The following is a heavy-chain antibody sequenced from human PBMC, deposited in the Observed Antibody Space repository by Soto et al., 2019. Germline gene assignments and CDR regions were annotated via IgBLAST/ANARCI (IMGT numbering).Heavy chain of an antibody. Sequence: PGESLKISCKGSGYSFTNYWIGWVRQMPGKGLEWMGIIYPGDSDTRYSPSFQGQVTISADKSISTAYLQWSSLKASGTAMYYCARQDGGYYYDTSGYYSSMEVWGQGTTVTVS. CDR2: IYPGDSDT. V-gene: IGHV5-51*01. CDR3: ARQDGGYYYDTSGYYSSMEV. CDR1: GYSFTNYW. J-gene: IGHJ6*02. D-gene: IGHD3-22*01.